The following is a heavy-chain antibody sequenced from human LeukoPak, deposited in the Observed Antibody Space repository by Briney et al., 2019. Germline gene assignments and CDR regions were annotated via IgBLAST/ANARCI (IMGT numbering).Heavy chain of an antibody. D-gene: IGHD4-17*01. CDR1: GFTFDDYG. Sequence: GGSLRLSCAASGFTFDDYGMSWVRQAPGKGLEWVSGINWNGGSTGYADSVKGRFTISRDNAKNSLYLQTNSLRAEDTALYYCARALYGDYGPYYYYMDVWGKGTTVTVSS. V-gene: IGHV3-20*04. CDR3: ARALYGDYGPYYYYMDV. CDR2: INWNGGST. J-gene: IGHJ6*03.